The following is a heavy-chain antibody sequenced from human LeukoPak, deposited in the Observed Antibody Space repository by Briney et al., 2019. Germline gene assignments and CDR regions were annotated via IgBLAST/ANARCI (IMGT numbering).Heavy chain of an antibody. CDR1: GFTFSSYG. CDR3: ARFLAGTRHFHFYYYMDV. J-gene: IGHJ6*03. Sequence: PGGSLRLSCAASGFTFSSYGMSWVRQAPGKGLEWIGSIYYTGSTYYNPSFKSRITISVDTSKNQFSLKVISVTAADTAVYYCARFLAGTRHFHFYYYMDVWGKGTTVTISS. CDR2: IYYTGST. D-gene: IGHD3-9*01. V-gene: IGHV4-39*01.